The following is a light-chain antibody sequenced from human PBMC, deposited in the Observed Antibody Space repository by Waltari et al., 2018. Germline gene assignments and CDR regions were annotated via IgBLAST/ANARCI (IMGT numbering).Light chain of an antibody. CDR1: QSLNTN. CDR3: QQYNNWPTSYT. CDR2: GAS. J-gene: IGKJ2*01. V-gene: IGKV3-15*01. Sequence: EILMTQSPASLSVSPGERATLSCRASQSLNTNLAWYQQKPGQAPRLLVYGASTRATGVPARFSGSGSGTEFTLTISSLQYEDAGVYYCQQYNNWPTSYTFGQGTKLEIK.